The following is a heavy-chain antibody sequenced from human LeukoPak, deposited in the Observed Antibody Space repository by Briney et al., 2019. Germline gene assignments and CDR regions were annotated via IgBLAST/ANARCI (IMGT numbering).Heavy chain of an antibody. D-gene: IGHD5-18*01. V-gene: IGHV3-30*18. J-gene: IGHJ4*02. Sequence: GGSLRLSCAASGFTFSSYGMHWVRQAPGKGLEWVAVTSYDGSNKYYADSVKGRFTISRDNSKNTLYLQMNSLRAEDTAVYYCAKDSGYSYAKYYFDYWGQGTLVTVSS. CDR1: GFTFSSYG. CDR3: AKDSGYSYAKYYFDY. CDR2: TSYDGSNK.